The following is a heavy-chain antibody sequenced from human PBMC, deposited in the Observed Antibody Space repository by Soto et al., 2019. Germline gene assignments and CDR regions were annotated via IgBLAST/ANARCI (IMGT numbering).Heavy chain of an antibody. Sequence: NPSETLSLTCTVSGGSISSSSYYWGWIRQPPGKGLEWIGSIYYSGSTYYNPSLRSRVTISVDTSKNQLSLKLSSVTAADTAVYYCARLNYYDSSGRIFDCWGQGTLVTVSS. CDR1: GGSISSSSYY. V-gene: IGHV4-39*01. CDR3: ARLNYYDSSGRIFDC. D-gene: IGHD3-22*01. J-gene: IGHJ4*02. CDR2: IYYSGST.